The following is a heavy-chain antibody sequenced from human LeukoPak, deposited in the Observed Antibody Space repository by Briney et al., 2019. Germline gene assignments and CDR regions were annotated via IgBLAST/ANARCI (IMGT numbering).Heavy chain of an antibody. V-gene: IGHV3-11*01. CDR3: ARDHCSSTSCYIGY. J-gene: IGHJ4*02. Sequence: GGSLRLSCAASGFTFSDYYMSWIRQAPGKGLEWVSYISSSGSTIHYADSVEGRFTISRDNAKNSLYLQMNSLRAEDTAVYYCARDHCSSTSCYIGYWGQGTLVTVSS. CDR1: GFTFSDYY. CDR2: ISSSGSTI. D-gene: IGHD2-2*02.